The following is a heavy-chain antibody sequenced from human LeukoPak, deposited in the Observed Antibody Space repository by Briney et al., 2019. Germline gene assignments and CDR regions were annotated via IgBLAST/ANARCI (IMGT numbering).Heavy chain of an antibody. CDR2: IYYSGST. CDR1: GGSISSYY. D-gene: IGHD5-18*01. V-gene: IGHV4-59*01. Sequence: SETLSLTCTVSGGSISSYYWSWIRQPPGKGLEWIGYIYYSGSTNYNPSLKSRVTISVDTSKNQFSLKLSSVTAADTAVYYCASRPQLWPHFDYWGQGTLVTVSS. CDR3: ASRPQLWPHFDY. J-gene: IGHJ4*02.